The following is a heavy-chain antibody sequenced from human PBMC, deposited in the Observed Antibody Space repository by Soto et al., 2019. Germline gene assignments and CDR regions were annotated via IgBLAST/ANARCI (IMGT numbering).Heavy chain of an antibody. CDR3: ARISYWVKDY. CDR2: FYYTGTT. CDR1: GASLSSGSYY. J-gene: IGHJ4*02. D-gene: IGHD2-8*02. Sequence: SETLSLTCTVSGASLSSGSYYWSWIRQPPGKGLEWIGYFYYTGTTKYNPSLESRVTISADTSKNQFSLNLTSVTAADTAVYYCARISYWVKDYWGQGALVTVSS. V-gene: IGHV4-61*01.